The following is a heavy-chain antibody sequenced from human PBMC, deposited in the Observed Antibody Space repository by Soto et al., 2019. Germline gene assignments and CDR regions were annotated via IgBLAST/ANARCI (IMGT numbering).Heavy chain of an antibody. CDR2: ISYDGSNK. CDR3: AELEYLYSYGTYDAFDI. J-gene: IGHJ3*02. V-gene: IGHV3-30*03. CDR1: GFTFSSYG. Sequence: GGSLRLSCAASGFTFSSYGMHWVRQAPGKGLEWVAVISYDGSNKYYADSVKGRFTVSRDNSKNTLYLQMNSLRAEDTAVYYCAELEYLYSYGTYDAFDIWGQGTRVTVAS. D-gene: IGHD5-18*01.